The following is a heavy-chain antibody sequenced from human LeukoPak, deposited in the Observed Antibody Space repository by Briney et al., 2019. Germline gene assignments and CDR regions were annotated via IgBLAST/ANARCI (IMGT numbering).Heavy chain of an antibody. CDR3: VRGRLLRSTKYFDY. CDR2: IDAGATST. J-gene: IGHJ4*02. V-gene: IGHV3-48*03. D-gene: IGHD2-21*02. Sequence: SGGSLRLSCAASRFPVNKYEMHWVRQAPGKGLEWVSYIDAGATSTNYADSVWGRFTLSRDNAQNSVHLQMNSLRDEDTAVYYCVRGRLLRSTKYFDYWGQGTLVTVSS. CDR1: RFPVNKYE.